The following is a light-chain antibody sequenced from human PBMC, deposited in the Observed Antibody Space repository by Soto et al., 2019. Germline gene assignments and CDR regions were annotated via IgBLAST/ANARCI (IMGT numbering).Light chain of an antibody. V-gene: IGKV3-15*01. J-gene: IGKJ1*01. CDR2: GAS. CDR1: QSVSSN. Sequence: EIVMTQSPATLSVSPGERATLSCRASQSVSSNLAWYKQKPGQAPRLLIYGASTRATGIPARISGSGSGTEFTLTISSLQSEDFAVYYCQQYNNWPRTTFGQGTKVDIK. CDR3: QQYNNWPRTT.